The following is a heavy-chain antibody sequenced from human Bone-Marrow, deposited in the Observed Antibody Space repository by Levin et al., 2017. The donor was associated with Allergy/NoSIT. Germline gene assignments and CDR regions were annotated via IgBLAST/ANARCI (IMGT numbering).Heavy chain of an antibody. CDR3: ARGPQLLPSYYYYYYGMDV. CDR1: GGSFSGYY. D-gene: IGHD2-2*01. Sequence: SQTLSLTCAVYGGSFSGYYWSWIRQPPGKGLEWIGEINHSGSTNYNPSLKSRVTISVDTSKNQFSLKLSSVTAADTAVYYCARGPQLLPSYYYYYYGMDVWGQGTTVTVSS. V-gene: IGHV4-34*01. CDR2: INHSGST. J-gene: IGHJ6*02.